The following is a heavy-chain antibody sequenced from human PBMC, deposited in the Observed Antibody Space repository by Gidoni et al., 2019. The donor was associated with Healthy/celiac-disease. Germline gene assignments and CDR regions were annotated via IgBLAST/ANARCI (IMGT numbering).Heavy chain of an antibody. D-gene: IGHD3-3*01. J-gene: IGHJ6*03. V-gene: IGHV3-23*01. Sequence: EVQLLESGGGLVQPGGSLRLSCAASGFPFSSYAMSWVRQAPGKGLEWGSAISGSGGSTYYADSVKGRFTISRDNAKNTLYLQMNSLRAEVTAVYYCANYDFWSPSHYYYYMDVWGKGTTVTVSS. CDR2: ISGSGGST. CDR1: GFPFSSYA. CDR3: ANYDFWSPSHYYYYMDV.